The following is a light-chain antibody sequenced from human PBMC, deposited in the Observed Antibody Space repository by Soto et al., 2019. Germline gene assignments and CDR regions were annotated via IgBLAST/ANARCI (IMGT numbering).Light chain of an antibody. CDR2: GAT. V-gene: IGKV3-15*01. Sequence: EVVMTQSPATLSVSPGERATLSCRASQTINSNLAWYQQKPGQDPRLLIHGATTRATGIPGRFSGSGSGTEFTLTISSLQSEDIAVYYCQQYNYWPPRTFVQGIKVEI. CDR1: QTINSN. CDR3: QQYNYWPPRT. J-gene: IGKJ1*01.